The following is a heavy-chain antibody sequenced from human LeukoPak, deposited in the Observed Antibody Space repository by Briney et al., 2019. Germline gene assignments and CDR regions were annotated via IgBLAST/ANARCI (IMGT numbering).Heavy chain of an antibody. CDR2: ISPSGGST. V-gene: IGHV1-46*01. CDR1: GYTFTGYY. CDR3: ARGRSSSIAARPRRDEPNNFDY. J-gene: IGHJ4*02. Sequence: ASVKVSCKASGYTFTGYYMHWVRQAPGQGLEWMGIISPSGGSTSYAQKFQGRVTMTRDTSTSTVYMELSSLRSEDTAVYYCARGRSSSIAARPRRDEPNNFDYWGQGTLVTVSS. D-gene: IGHD6-6*01.